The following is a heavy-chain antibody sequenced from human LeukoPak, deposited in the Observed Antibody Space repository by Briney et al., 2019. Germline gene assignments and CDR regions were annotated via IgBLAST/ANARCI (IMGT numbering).Heavy chain of an antibody. Sequence: GGSLRLSCAASGFTFDDYAMHWVRQAPGKGLEWVSLISWDGGSTYYADSVKGRFTISRDNSKNSLYLQMNSLRAEDTASYYCAKDSGGWYPFYYFDYWGQGTLVTVSS. D-gene: IGHD6-19*01. V-gene: IGHV3-43D*03. J-gene: IGHJ4*02. CDR1: GFTFDDYA. CDR3: AKDSGGWYPFYYFDY. CDR2: ISWDGGST.